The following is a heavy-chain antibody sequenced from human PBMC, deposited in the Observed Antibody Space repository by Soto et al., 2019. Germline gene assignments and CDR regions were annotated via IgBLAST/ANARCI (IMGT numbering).Heavy chain of an antibody. Sequence: ASVKVSCKASGFSFTGYYIQWLRQAPGQGLEWMGWINAHSGGTEYAQKFQGRVALTRDTSIATAYLTLTSLTSDDTALYYCAKDLTRQLAYWLDPWGQGTQVTVSS. CDR2: INAHSGGT. J-gene: IGHJ5*02. CDR1: GFSFTGYY. CDR3: AKDLTRQLAYWLDP. V-gene: IGHV1-2*02. D-gene: IGHD6-6*01.